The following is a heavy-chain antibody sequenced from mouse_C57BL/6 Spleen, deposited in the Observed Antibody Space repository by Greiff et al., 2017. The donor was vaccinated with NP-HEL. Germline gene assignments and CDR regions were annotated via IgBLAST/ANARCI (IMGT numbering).Heavy chain of an antibody. CDR3: ASGDYYGSGDY. CDR1: GYAFSSYW. V-gene: IGHV1-80*01. J-gene: IGHJ2*01. CDR2: IYPGDGDT. D-gene: IGHD1-1*01. Sequence: QVQLKESGAELVKPGASVKISCKASGYAFSSYWMNWVKQRPGKGLEWIGQIYPGDGDTNYNGKFKGKATLTADKSSSTAYMQLSSLTSEDSAVYFCASGDYYGSGDYWGQGTTLTVSS.